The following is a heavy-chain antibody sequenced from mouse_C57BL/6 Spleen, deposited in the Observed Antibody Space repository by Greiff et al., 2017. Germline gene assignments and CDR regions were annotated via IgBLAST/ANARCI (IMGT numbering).Heavy chain of an antibody. V-gene: IGHV3-1*01. CDR2: ISYSGST. D-gene: IGHD5-1*01. Sequence: EVKLQESGPGMVKPSQSLSLTCTVTGYSITSGYDWHWIRHFPGNKLEWMGYISYSGSTNYNPSLKSRISITHDTSKNHFFLKLNSVTTEDTATYYCARGAEYVFDYWGQGTTLTGSS. CDR3: ARGAEYVFDY. J-gene: IGHJ2*01. CDR1: GYSITSGYD.